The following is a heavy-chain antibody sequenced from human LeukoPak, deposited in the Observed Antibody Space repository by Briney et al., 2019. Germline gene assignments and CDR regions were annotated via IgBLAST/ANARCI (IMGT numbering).Heavy chain of an antibody. CDR3: AREAPFITIFGVVTEETYYFDY. D-gene: IGHD3-3*01. V-gene: IGHV4-4*07. Sequence: PSETLSLTCTVSGGSISSYYWSWIRQPARKGLEWIGRIYTSGSTNYNPSLKSRVTMSVDTSKNQFSLKLSSVTAADTAVYYCAREAPFITIFGVVTEETYYFDYWGQGTLVTVSS. CDR1: GGSISSYY. J-gene: IGHJ4*02. CDR2: IYTSGST.